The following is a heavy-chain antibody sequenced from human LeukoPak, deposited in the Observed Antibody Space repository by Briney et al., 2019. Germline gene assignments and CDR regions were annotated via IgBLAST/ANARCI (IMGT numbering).Heavy chain of an antibody. CDR2: ISGSGGST. D-gene: IGHD6-6*01. J-gene: IGHJ6*02. V-gene: IGHV3-23*01. CDR3: AKDRIAARMGSYYGMDV. CDR1: GFTFSSYA. Sequence: LPGGSLRLSCAASGFTFSSYAMSWVRQAPGKGLEWVSAISGSGGSTYYADSVKGRFTISRDNSKNTLYLQTNSLRAEDTAVYYCAKDRIAARMGSYYGMDVWGQGTTVTVSS.